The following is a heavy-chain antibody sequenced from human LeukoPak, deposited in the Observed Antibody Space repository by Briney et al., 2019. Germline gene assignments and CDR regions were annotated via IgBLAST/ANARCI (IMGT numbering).Heavy chain of an antibody. CDR2: ISGSGGST. V-gene: IGHV3-23*01. J-gene: IGHJ4*02. CDR3: ARRGRDYYGSGSYYTANFDY. D-gene: IGHD3-10*01. CDR1: GFTFSSYA. Sequence: GGSLRLSCAASGFTFSSYAMSWVRQAPGKGLEWVSAISGSGGSTYYADSVKGRFTISRDNAKNSLYLQMNSLRAEDTAVYYCARRGRDYYGSGSYYTANFDYWGQGTLVTVSS.